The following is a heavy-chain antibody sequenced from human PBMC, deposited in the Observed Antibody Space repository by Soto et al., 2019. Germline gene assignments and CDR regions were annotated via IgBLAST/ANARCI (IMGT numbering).Heavy chain of an antibody. CDR1: GVTIGSYA. J-gene: IGHJ5*02. Sequence: SVEVCCKDSGVTIGSYAISWVRQAPRQGLEWMGGIIPIFGTANYAQKFQGRVTITADESTSTAYMELSSLRSEDTAVYYCANDYGGNHAPNWFDPWGQGTLVTVSS. CDR2: IIPIFGTA. V-gene: IGHV1-69*13. D-gene: IGHD4-17*01. CDR3: ANDYGGNHAPNWFDP.